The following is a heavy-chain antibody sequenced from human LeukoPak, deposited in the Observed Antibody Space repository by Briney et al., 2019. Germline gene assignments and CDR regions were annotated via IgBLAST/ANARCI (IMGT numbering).Heavy chain of an antibody. D-gene: IGHD3-22*01. Sequence: PGGSLRLSCAASGFTFSSYGMHWVRQAPGKGLEWVAVISYDGSNKYYADSVKGRFTLSRDNSKNTLYLQMNSLRAEDTAVYYCAKDLRYYDSSGYYYWGQGTLVTVSS. CDR3: AKDLRYYDSSGYYY. CDR2: ISYDGSNK. CDR1: GFTFSSYG. J-gene: IGHJ4*02. V-gene: IGHV3-30*18.